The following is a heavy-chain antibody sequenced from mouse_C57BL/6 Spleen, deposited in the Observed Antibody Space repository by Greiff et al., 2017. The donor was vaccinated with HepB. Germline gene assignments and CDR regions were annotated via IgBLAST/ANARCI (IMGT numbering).Heavy chain of an antibody. CDR1: GYSITSGYY. Sequence: EVQLQQSGPGLVKPSQSLSLTCSVTGYSITSGYYWNWIRQFPGNKLEWMGYISYDGSNNYNPSLKNRISTTRDTSKNQFFLKLNSVTTEDTATYYCGPLYDVYWYFDVWGTGTTVTVSS. CDR2: ISYDGSN. D-gene: IGHD2-12*01. J-gene: IGHJ1*03. V-gene: IGHV3-6*01. CDR3: GPLYDVYWYFDV.